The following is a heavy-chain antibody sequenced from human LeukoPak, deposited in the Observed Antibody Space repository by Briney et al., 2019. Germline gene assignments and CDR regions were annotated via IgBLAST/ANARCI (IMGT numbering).Heavy chain of an antibody. V-gene: IGHV3-21*01. J-gene: IGHJ4*02. CDR3: VRKTATEEVYFDN. CDR1: GFPFSTHT. Sequence: GGSLTLSCEASGFPFSTHTMNWVRQAPGKGLEWVSCISSRSSYIFYADSVRGRFIISRDNAKNSLYLQMNSLRPEDKAKYFCVRKTATEEVYFDNWGQGTPVTVSS. CDR2: ISSRSSYI.